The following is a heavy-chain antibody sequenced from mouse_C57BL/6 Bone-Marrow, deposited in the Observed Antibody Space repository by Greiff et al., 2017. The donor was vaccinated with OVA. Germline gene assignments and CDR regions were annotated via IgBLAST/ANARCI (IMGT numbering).Heavy chain of an antibody. D-gene: IGHD1-1*01. Sequence: VQLQQSGPELVKPGASVKIPCKASGYTFTDYNMDWVKQSHGKSLEWIGDINPNNGGTIYNQKFKGKATLTVDKSSSTAYMELRSLTSEDTAVYYFAREFITTVLDYWGQGTTLTVSS. CDR2: INPNNGGT. V-gene: IGHV1-18*01. CDR3: AREFITTVLDY. CDR1: GYTFTDYN. J-gene: IGHJ2*01.